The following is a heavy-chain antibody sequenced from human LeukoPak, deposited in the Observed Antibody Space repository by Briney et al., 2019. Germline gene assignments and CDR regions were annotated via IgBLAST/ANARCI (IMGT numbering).Heavy chain of an antibody. CDR2: IYSGGST. V-gene: IGHV3-53*01. J-gene: IGHJ4*02. D-gene: IGHD1-14*01. Sequence: GGSLRLSCAASGFTVSSNYMSWVRQAPGKGLEWVSVIYSGGSTYYADSVKGRFTISRDNSKNTLYLQMNSLRAEDTAVYYCARAPEYGLYYFDYWGQGTLVIVSS. CDR3: ARAPEYGLYYFDY. CDR1: GFTVSSNY.